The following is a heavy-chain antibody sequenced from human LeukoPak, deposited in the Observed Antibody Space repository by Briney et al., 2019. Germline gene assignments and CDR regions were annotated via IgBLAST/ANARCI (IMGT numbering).Heavy chain of an antibody. J-gene: IGHJ4*02. CDR2: ISSSVSTI. D-gene: IGHD3-16*01. Sequence: PGGSLRLSCAASGFTFSSYEMNWVRQAPGKGLEWVSYISSSVSTIYYADSVKGRFTISRDNAKNSLYLQMNSLRAEDTAVYYCARGRMEGGFDYWGQGTLVTVSS. V-gene: IGHV3-48*03. CDR1: GFTFSSYE. CDR3: ARGRMEGGFDY.